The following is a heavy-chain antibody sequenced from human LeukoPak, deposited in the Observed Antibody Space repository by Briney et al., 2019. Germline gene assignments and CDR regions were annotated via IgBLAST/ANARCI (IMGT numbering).Heavy chain of an antibody. CDR2: INHNGNVN. CDR1: GFTFSSYW. CDR3: ARAYYYDSSGSYGMDV. Sequence: GGSLRLSCAASGFTFSSYWMNWARLAPGKGLEWVASINHNGNVNYYVDSVKGRFTISRDNAKNSLYLQMNSLRAEDTAVYYCARAYYYDSSGSYGMDVWGQGTTVTVSS. V-gene: IGHV3-7*04. D-gene: IGHD3-22*01. J-gene: IGHJ6*02.